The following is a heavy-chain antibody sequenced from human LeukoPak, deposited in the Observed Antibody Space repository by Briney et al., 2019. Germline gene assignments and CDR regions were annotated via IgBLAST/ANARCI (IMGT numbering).Heavy chain of an antibody. V-gene: IGHV3-21*01. Sequence: GWALRHSCVASRFIFSSFTMNWVRQAPGKGLEWVSSINSGSNSIYYADSVKGRFTISRDNAKNSLYLQMNSLRAEDTAVYYCTRGSYGDYGYWGQGALVTVSS. J-gene: IGHJ4*02. CDR2: INSGSNSI. CDR1: RFIFSSFT. CDR3: TRGSYGDYGY. D-gene: IGHD4-17*01.